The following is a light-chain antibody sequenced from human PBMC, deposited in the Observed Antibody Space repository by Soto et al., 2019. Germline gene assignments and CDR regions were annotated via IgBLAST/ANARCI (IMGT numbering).Light chain of an antibody. CDR1: SSDVGGYNY. CDR2: DVS. J-gene: IGLJ1*01. V-gene: IGLV2-14*01. CDR3: SSYTTGSTRQIV. Sequence: QSVLTQPASVSGSPGQSFTISCPGTSSDVGGYNYVSWYQQHPGKATKFMIYDVSDRPSGVPNRFSGSQSGNTASLTISGLQAEDEADYYCSSYTTGSTRQIVFGSGTKVTVL.